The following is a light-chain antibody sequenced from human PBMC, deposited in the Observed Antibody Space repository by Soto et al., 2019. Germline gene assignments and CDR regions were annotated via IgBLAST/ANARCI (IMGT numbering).Light chain of an antibody. V-gene: IGLV2-23*01. CDR3: CSYAGSSTHVV. CDR2: EGS. J-gene: IGLJ2*01. Sequence: QSALTQPASVSGSPGQSITISCTGTSSDVGSYNLVSWYQQHPGKAPKLMIYEGSKRPSGVSNSFSGSKSGNTASLTSSGLQAEDEADYYCCSYAGSSTHVVFGGGTKLTVL. CDR1: SSDVGSYNL.